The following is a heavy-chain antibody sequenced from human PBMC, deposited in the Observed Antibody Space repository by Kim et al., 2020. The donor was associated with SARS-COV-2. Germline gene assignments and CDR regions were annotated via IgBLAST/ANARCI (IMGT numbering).Heavy chain of an antibody. Sequence: SETLSLTCAVYGGSFSGYYWSWIRQPPGKGLEWIGEINHSGSTNYNPSLKSRVTISVDTSKNQFSLKLSSVTAADTAVYYCARGNPITTFYYYYVMDGWGRRTTVTVPS. CDR3: ARGNPITTFYYYYVMDG. CDR2: INHSGST. CDR1: GGSFSGYY. V-gene: IGHV4-34*01. D-gene: IGHD4-4*01. J-gene: IGHJ6*02.